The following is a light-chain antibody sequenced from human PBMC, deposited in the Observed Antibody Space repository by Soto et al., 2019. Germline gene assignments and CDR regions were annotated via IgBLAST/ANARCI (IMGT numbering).Light chain of an antibody. CDR3: QQYKTYPLT. Sequence: DSQMTHSPFTLSASVGDRVTITCRANQSISRWLAWYQQKPGKAPKVLIYKASSLESGVPSRFSGSGSGADFTLTISSLQPDDFATYYCQQYKTYPLTFGQGTKVDIK. V-gene: IGKV1-5*03. CDR2: KAS. J-gene: IGKJ1*01. CDR1: QSISRW.